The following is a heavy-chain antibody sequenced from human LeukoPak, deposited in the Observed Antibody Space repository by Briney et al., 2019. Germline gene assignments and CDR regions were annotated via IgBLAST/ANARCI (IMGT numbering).Heavy chain of an antibody. CDR1: GFTFSLFG. J-gene: IGHJ4*02. D-gene: IGHD3-22*01. CDR2: ISSSRRTI. V-gene: IGHV3-48*04. Sequence: GGSLRLSCAASGFTFSLFGMTWVRQAPGKGLEWISYISSSRRTINYADSVKGRFTISRDNAKDSLYLQMNNLRAEDTAVYYCARDGDSGGYHYGPFDNWGQGTLVTVSS. CDR3: ARDGDSGGYHYGPFDN.